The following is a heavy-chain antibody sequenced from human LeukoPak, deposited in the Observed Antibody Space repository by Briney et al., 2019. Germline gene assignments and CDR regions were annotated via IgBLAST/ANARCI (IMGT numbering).Heavy chain of an antibody. V-gene: IGHV1-69*13. Sequence: ASVKVPCKASGGTFSSYAISWVRQAPGQGLEWMGGIIPIFGTANYAQKFQGRVTITADESTSTAYMELSSLRSEDTAVYYCAREPRFGAVAGNNWFDPWGQGTLVTVSS. CDR3: AREPRFGAVAGNNWFDP. J-gene: IGHJ5*02. D-gene: IGHD6-19*01. CDR2: IIPIFGTA. CDR1: GGTFSSYA.